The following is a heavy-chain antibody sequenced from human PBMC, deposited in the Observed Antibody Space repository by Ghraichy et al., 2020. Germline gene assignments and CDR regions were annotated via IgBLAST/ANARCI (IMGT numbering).Heavy chain of an antibody. Sequence: GGSLRLSCEASGFIFSSYAMKWVRQAPGKGLESVSFISPSGTSIYYADSVKGRFTISRDNARNSLFLQMNSLRDEDTALYYCARRSCATTSRPVDYWGQGTLVTVSS. J-gene: IGHJ4*02. V-gene: IGHV3-48*02. CDR2: ISPSGTSI. CDR1: GFIFSSYA. D-gene: IGHD2-2*01. CDR3: ARRSCATTSRPVDY.